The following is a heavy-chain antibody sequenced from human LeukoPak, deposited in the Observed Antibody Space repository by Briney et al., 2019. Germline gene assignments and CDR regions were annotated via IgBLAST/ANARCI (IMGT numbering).Heavy chain of an antibody. CDR3: AKSPPGMDV. V-gene: IGHV3-23*01. CDR1: GFSFSSYA. Sequence: GSLRLSCAASGFSFSSYAMTWVRQAPGKGLEWVSGISGSGDGTYYADSVRGRFTISRDNSKNTLSLQMNSLRAEDTAVYYCAKSPPGMDVWSQGTTVTVSS. J-gene: IGHJ6*02. CDR2: ISGSGDGT.